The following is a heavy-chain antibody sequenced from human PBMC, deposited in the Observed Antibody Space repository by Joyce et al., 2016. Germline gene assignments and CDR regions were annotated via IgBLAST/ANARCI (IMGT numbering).Heavy chain of an antibody. Sequence: EVQLVESGGGLVKPGGSLRISCAATGVTSSTSSMSWFRRARVKGLEWVSDISSDSTYIFYADSVKGRFTVSRDNAKNSLYLQMNRLRAEDTAVFFCARGGIGYDYSMDLWGQGTTVTVSS. CDR2: ISSDSTYI. V-gene: IGHV3-21*02. D-gene: IGHD2-15*01. J-gene: IGHJ6*02. CDR3: ARGGIGYDYSMDL. CDR1: GVTSSTSS.